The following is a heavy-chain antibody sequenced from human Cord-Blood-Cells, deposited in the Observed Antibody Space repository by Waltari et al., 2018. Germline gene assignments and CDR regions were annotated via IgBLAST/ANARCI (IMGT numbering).Heavy chain of an antibody. D-gene: IGHD2-15*01. CDR3: ARGSGGSPPYDY. CDR2: IYSDGST. J-gene: IGHJ4*02. Sequence: EVQLVESGGGLVQPGGSLRLACAASGFTVSSNYMSWVRQAPGKGLEWVSVIYSDGSTYYADSVKGRFTISRDNSKNTLYLQMNSLRAEDTAVYYCARGSGGSPPYDYWGQGTLVTVSS. V-gene: IGHV3-66*01. CDR1: GFTVSSNY.